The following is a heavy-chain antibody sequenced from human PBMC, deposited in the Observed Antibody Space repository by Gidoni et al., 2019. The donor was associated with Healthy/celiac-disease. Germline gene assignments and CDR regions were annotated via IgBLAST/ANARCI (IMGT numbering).Heavy chain of an antibody. J-gene: IGHJ4*02. V-gene: IGHV3-74*01. D-gene: IGHD2-15*01. CDR2: SNSDGSST. Sequence: EVQLVESGGGLVQPGGSLRLSCAASRFTCSSYWLHWVRQAPGKGLVWVSRSNSDGSSTSYADSVKGRFTISRDNAKNTLYLQMNSLRAEDTAVYYCARAVVVAAQDYWGQGTLVTVSS. CDR3: ARAVVVAAQDY. CDR1: RFTCSSYW.